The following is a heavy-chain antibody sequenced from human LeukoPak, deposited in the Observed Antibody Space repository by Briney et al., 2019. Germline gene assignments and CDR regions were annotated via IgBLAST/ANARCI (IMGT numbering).Heavy chain of an antibody. CDR1: GYTFTSYY. CDR3: ARDRTNYDYVWGSYRFMSNNWFDP. D-gene: IGHD3-16*02. CDR2: INPSGGST. V-gene: IGHV1-46*03. Sequence: ASEKVSCKASGYTFTSYYMHWVRQAPGQGLEWMGIINPSGGSTSYAQKFQGRVTMTRDTSTSTVYMELSSLRSEDTAVYYCARDRTNYDYVWGSYRFMSNNWFDPWGQGTLVTVSS. J-gene: IGHJ5*02.